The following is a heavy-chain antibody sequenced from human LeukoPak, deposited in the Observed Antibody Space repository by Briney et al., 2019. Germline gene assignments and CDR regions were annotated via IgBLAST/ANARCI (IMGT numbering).Heavy chain of an antibody. Sequence: PGGSLRLSCAASGFTFSNYWMTWVRQAPGKGLEWVASIEDDGDQKNYGDSVKGRFTISRDNAENSLYLQMNSLRTEDTAVYYCARGRGSWYGVYFDYWGQGTLVTVSS. CDR3: ARGRGSWYGVYFDY. D-gene: IGHD6-13*01. CDR2: IEDDGDQK. V-gene: IGHV3-7*01. CDR1: GFTFSNYW. J-gene: IGHJ4*02.